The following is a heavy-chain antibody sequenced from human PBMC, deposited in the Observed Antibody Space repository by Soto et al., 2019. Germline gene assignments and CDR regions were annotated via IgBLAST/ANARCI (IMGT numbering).Heavy chain of an antibody. J-gene: IGHJ1*01. CDR1: GFMFSAYT. CDR2: ISDDSSYI. Sequence: PGGSLRLSCAASGFMFSAYTMNWVRQAPGKGLEWLSSISDDSSYIDYADSLRGLFTVSRDNARNSLYLQIDSLGVEDTAVYYCATPYYFNHWGPGTLVTVSS. V-gene: IGHV3-21*06. D-gene: IGHD3-16*01. CDR3: ATPYYFNH.